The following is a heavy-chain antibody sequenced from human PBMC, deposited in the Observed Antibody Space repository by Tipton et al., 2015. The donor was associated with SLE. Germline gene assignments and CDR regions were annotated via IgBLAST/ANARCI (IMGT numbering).Heavy chain of an antibody. CDR3: ARVYPNYGDYEYFQH. CDR2: IYSSGRV. J-gene: IGHJ1*01. CDR1: GGSPSSYY. V-gene: IGHV4-4*07. Sequence: TLSLTCSVSGGSPSSYYWSWIRQPADKGLEWIGHIYSSGRVNYNASLKSRVTMSVDPSKNQFSLKLRSVTAADTAVYYCARVYPNYGDYEYFQHWGQGTLVTVSS. D-gene: IGHD4-17*01.